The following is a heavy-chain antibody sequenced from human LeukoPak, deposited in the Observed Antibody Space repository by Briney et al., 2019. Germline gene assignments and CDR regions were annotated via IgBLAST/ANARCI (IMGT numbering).Heavy chain of an antibody. Sequence: SETLSLTCAVSGGSISSSNWWSWVRQPPGKGLEWIGEIYHSGSTNYNPSLKSRVTISVDTSKNQFSLKLSSVTAADTAVYYCARQYYYYYMDVWGKGTTVTISS. CDR1: GGSISSSNW. CDR2: IYHSGST. CDR3: ARQYYYYYMDV. V-gene: IGHV4-4*02. J-gene: IGHJ6*03.